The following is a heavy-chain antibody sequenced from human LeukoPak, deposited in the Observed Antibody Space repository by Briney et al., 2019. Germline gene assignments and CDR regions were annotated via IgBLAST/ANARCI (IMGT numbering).Heavy chain of an antibody. J-gene: IGHJ1*01. CDR2: IYYSGST. V-gene: IGHV4-59*01. D-gene: IGHD1-26*01. Sequence: KPSGTPVLPCTVSGASISNFYWSWVRQSPREGLGWIGHIYYSGSTNYNPSLKSRVTISVDTSKNQFSLKLSSVTAADTAVYYCASGRDLLTYFQHWGQGTLVTVSS. CDR3: ASGRDLLTYFQH. CDR1: GASISNFY.